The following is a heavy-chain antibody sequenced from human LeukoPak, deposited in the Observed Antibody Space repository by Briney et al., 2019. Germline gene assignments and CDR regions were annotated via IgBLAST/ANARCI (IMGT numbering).Heavy chain of an antibody. CDR3: ARDRYGDYVYYYMDV. V-gene: IGHV1-2*02. CDR2: INPNSGGT. CDR1: GYTFTAYY. D-gene: IGHD4-17*01. J-gene: IGHJ6*03. Sequence: AASVKVSCKASGYTFTAYYMHWVRQAPGQGLEWMGWINPNSGGTSYAQNFQGRVTMTRDTSISTAYMELSRLTSDDTAVYYCARDRYGDYVYYYMDVWGKGTTVTVSS.